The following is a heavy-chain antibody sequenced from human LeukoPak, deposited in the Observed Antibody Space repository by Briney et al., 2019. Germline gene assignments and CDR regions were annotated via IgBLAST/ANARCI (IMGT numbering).Heavy chain of an antibody. D-gene: IGHD3-22*01. V-gene: IGHV4-59*08. CDR2: IYHSGTT. CDR3: ARLSYYEGNDF. CDR1: GFTFSSHN. Sequence: PGGSLRPSCAASGFTFSSHNMQWVRQAPGKGLEWIGYIYHSGTTNYNPSLKSRVTISVDTSRNQFSLRLNSVTAGDTADYYCARLSYYEGNDFWGQGTLVTVSS. J-gene: IGHJ4*02.